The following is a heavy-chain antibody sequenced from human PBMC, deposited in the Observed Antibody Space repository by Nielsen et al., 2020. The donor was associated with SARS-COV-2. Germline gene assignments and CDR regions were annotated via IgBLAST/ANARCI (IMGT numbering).Heavy chain of an antibody. CDR3: ARGIPVAPRVVNWFDP. D-gene: IGHD6-19*01. V-gene: IGHV4-59*01. J-gene: IGHJ5*02. CDR2: VSYSGST. Sequence: ESLKISCAASGFTFSDYYMSWFRQPPGQGLEWIGYVSYSGSTDSNPSLKSRVTISVDTSKNQFSLKLSSVTAADTAVYYCARGIPVAPRVVNWFDPWGQETLVTVSS. CDR1: GFTFSDYY.